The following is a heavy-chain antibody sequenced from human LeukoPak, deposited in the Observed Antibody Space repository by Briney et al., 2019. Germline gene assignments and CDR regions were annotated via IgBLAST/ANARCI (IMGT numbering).Heavy chain of an antibody. V-gene: IGHV3-23*01. CDR3: ANQDLRYSCGWYGLDY. Sequence: GGSLRLSCAASGFTFSSYAMSWVRQAPGKGLEWVSAISGSGGSTYYADSVKGRFTISRDNSKNTLYLQMNSLRAEDTAVYYCANQDLRYSCGWYGLDYWGQGTLVTASS. J-gene: IGHJ4*02. D-gene: IGHD6-19*01. CDR2: ISGSGGST. CDR1: GFTFSSYA.